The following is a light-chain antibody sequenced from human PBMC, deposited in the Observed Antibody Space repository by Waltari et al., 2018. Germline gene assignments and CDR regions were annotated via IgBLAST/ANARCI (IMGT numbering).Light chain of an antibody. Sequence: SSELTQDPAVSVALGQTVRITCQGDSLRSYYASWYQQKPGQAPVLVLYGKNNRPSGIPDRFSGSISGNTASLTITGAQAEEETDYYCNARDSSGNHQFGGGTKLTVL. J-gene: IGLJ2*01. CDR3: NARDSSGNHQ. V-gene: IGLV3-19*01. CDR1: SLRSYY. CDR2: GKN.